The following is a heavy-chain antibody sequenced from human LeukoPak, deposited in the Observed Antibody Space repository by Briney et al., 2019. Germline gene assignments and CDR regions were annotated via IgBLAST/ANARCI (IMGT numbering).Heavy chain of an antibody. J-gene: IGHJ4*02. CDR2: INSDGSWT. Sequence: PGGSLRLSCAASGFIFEDYWMIWVRQAPGKGLVWVSHINSDGSWTGYADSVKGRFTISKDNAKNTVYLQMNSLRAEDTAVYYCVSFYETYWGRGTLVTVSS. CDR3: VSFYETY. V-gene: IGHV3-74*01. D-gene: IGHD2/OR15-2a*01. CDR1: GFIFEDYW.